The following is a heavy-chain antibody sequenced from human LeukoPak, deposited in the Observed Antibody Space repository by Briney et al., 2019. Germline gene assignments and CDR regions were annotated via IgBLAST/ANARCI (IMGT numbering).Heavy chain of an antibody. Sequence: GGSLRLSCAASGFTFSSYSMNWVRQAPGKGLEWDSSISSSSSYIYYADSVKGRFTISRDNAKNSLYLQMNSLRAEDTAVYYCAIDLAGGSAFDIWGQGTMVTVSS. CDR2: ISSSSSYI. CDR1: GFTFSSYS. V-gene: IGHV3-21*01. D-gene: IGHD1-1*01. J-gene: IGHJ3*02. CDR3: AIDLAGGSAFDI.